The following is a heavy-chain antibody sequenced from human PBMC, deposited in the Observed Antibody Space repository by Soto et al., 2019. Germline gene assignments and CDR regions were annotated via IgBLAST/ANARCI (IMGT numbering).Heavy chain of an antibody. Sequence: GGSLRLSCAASGFTFSSYAMSWVRQAPGKGLEWVSAISGSGGSTYYADSVKGRFTISRDNSKNTLYLQMNSLRAEDTAVYYCAKDRRVYGSGSSPLDYWGQGTLVTVSS. V-gene: IGHV3-23*01. CDR2: ISGSGGST. CDR1: GFTFSSYA. J-gene: IGHJ4*02. D-gene: IGHD3-10*01. CDR3: AKDRRVYGSGSSPLDY.